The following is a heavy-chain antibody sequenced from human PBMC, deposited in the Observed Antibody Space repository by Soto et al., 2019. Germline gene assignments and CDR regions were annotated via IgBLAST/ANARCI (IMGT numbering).Heavy chain of an antibody. Sequence: SETLSLTCAVYGGSFSGYYWTWIRQPPGTGLEWIGEINHSGSTNYNPSLKSRVTISVDTSKNQFSLKLTSVTAADTAVYYCERDKITALFDYWGQGPLATV. V-gene: IGHV4-34*01. J-gene: IGHJ4*02. CDR3: ERDKITALFDY. D-gene: IGHD3-10*01. CDR1: GGSFSGYY. CDR2: INHSGST.